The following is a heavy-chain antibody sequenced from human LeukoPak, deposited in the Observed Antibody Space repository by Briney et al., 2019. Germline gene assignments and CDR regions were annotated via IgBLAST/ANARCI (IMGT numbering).Heavy chain of an antibody. Sequence: ASVKVSCKASGYTFTSYGISWVRQAPRQGLEWIGWISAYNGNTNYAQKLQGRVTMTTDTSTTTAYMELRSLRSDDTAVYYCARGNSSSWYFPDPFDYWGQGTLVTVSS. CDR2: ISAYNGNT. CDR3: ARGNSSSWYFPDPFDY. D-gene: IGHD6-13*01. V-gene: IGHV1-18*04. J-gene: IGHJ4*02. CDR1: GYTFTSYG.